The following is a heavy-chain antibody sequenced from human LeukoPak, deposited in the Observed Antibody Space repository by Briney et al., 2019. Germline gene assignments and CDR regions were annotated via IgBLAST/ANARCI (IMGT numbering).Heavy chain of an antibody. J-gene: IGHJ5*02. V-gene: IGHV1-69*06. CDR2: IIPIFGTA. D-gene: IGHD3-10*01. CDR3: ARGFGSGSYRNWFDP. Sequence: GASVTVSFKASGGTFSSYAISWVRQAPGQGLEWMGGIIPIFGTANYAQKFQGRVTITADKSTSTAYMKLSSLRSEDTAVYYCARGFGSGSYRNWFDPWGQGTLVTVSS. CDR1: GGTFSSYA.